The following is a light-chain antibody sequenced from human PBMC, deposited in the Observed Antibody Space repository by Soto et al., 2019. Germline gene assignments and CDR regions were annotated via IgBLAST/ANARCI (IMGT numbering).Light chain of an antibody. CDR2: EVN. CDR1: SSDVGAYNY. Sequence: QSVLTQPPSASGSPGQSVTISCTGTSSDVGAYNYVSWYQQHPGKAPKLIIYEVNKRPSGVPDRFSGSKSGNTASLTVSGLQAEDEADYYCSSYAGSNNLLFGGGTKLTVL. J-gene: IGLJ2*01. CDR3: SSYAGSNNLL. V-gene: IGLV2-8*01.